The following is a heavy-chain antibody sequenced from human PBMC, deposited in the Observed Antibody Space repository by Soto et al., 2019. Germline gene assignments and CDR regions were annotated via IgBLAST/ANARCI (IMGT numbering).Heavy chain of an antibody. J-gene: IGHJ6*02. CDR3: AKISRPYYYGMDV. V-gene: IGHV3-23*01. Sequence: PGGSLRLSCAASGFTFSSYAMSWVRQAPGKGLEWVSAISGSGGSAYYADSVKGRFTISRDNSKNTLYLQMNSLRAEDTAVYYCAKISRPYYYGMDVWGQGTTVTVSS. CDR1: GFTFSSYA. CDR2: ISGSGGSA.